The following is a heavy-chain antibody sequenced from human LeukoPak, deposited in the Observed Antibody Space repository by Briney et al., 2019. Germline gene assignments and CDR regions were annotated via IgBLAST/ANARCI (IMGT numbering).Heavy chain of an antibody. CDR2: IYYSGST. J-gene: IGHJ5*02. V-gene: IGHV4-59*01. CDR3: ARGGNCSGGTCYSDRGWFDP. Sequence: SETLSLTCAVYGGSFSGYYWSWIRQPPGKGLEWIGYIYYSGSTNYNPSLKSRVTISVDTSKNQFSLKLSSVTAADTAVYYCARGGNCSGGTCYSDRGWFDPWGQGTLVTVSS. D-gene: IGHD2-15*01. CDR1: GGSFSGYY.